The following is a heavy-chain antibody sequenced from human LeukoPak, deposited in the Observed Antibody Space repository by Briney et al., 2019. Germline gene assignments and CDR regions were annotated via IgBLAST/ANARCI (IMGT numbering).Heavy chain of an antibody. CDR3: ARPFYYDSSGSPIQH. D-gene: IGHD3-22*01. V-gene: IGHV5-51*01. CDR1: GYSFTSYW. CDR2: IYPGDSDT. J-gene: IGHJ1*01. Sequence: GESLKISCKGSGYSFTSYWIGWVRQMPGEGLEWMGLIYPGDSDTRYSPSFQGQVTISADKSISTAYLQWSSLKASDTAMYYCARPFYYDSSGSPIQHWGQGTLVTVSS.